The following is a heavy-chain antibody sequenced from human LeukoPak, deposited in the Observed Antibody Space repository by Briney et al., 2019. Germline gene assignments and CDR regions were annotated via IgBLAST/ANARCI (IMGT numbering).Heavy chain of an antibody. CDR2: ISGSGGST. CDR1: GFSFSSYA. D-gene: IGHD1-26*01. CDR3: ANYLELLSSDY. Sequence: GGSLRLSCAASGFSFSSYAMSWVRQAPGKGLEWVPAISGSGGSTYYADSVKGRFTISRDNSKNTLYLQMNSLRAEDTAVYYCANYLELLSSDYWGQGTLVTVSS. J-gene: IGHJ4*02. V-gene: IGHV3-23*01.